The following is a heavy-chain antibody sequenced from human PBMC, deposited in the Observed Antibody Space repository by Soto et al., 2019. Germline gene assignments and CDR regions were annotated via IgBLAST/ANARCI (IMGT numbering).Heavy chain of an antibody. CDR3: ARGQGAAIGDYYYHGMDV. CDR1: GFIFSGSA. D-gene: IGHD2-2*02. CDR2: IRSRANNFAT. J-gene: IGHJ6*02. V-gene: IGHV3-73*01. Sequence: GGTLRLSCAASGFIFSGSAIHWVRQASGKGLEWVGRIRSRANNFATSSAASVKGRFTFSRDDSKNTAYLQMNTLKPEDTAVYYCARGQGAAIGDYYYHGMDVWGQGTTVTVSS.